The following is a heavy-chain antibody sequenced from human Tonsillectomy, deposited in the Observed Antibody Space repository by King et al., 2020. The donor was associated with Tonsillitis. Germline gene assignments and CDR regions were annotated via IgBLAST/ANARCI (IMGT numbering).Heavy chain of an antibody. D-gene: IGHD3-16*01. J-gene: IGHJ4*02. Sequence: QLQESGPGLVKPSETLSLTCTVSGGSISSYYWSWIRQPPGKGLEWIGYIYYSGSTNYNPSLKSRVTISVDPSRNQFSLKLSSVTAADTAVYYCARDRGGRRNPGGYFDYWGQGTLVTVSS. CDR2: IYYSGST. V-gene: IGHV4-59*01. CDR1: GGSISSYY. CDR3: ARDRGGRRNPGGYFDY.